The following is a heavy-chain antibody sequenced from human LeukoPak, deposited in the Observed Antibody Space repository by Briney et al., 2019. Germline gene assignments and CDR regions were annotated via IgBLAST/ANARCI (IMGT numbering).Heavy chain of an antibody. CDR3: ARVDYGSGSALFDY. Sequence: SETLSLTCTVSGGSISSGDYYWSWIRQPPGKGLEWIGYIYYSGSTYYNPSLKSRVTISVDTSKNQFSLKLSSVTAADTAVYYCARVDYGSGSALFDYWGQGTLVTVSS. V-gene: IGHV4-30-4*08. J-gene: IGHJ4*02. CDR2: IYYSGST. CDR1: GGSISSGDYY. D-gene: IGHD3-10*01.